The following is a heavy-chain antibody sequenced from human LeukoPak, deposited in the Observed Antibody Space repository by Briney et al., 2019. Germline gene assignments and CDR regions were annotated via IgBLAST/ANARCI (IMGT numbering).Heavy chain of an antibody. D-gene: IGHD3-3*01. CDR2: ISAYNGNT. V-gene: IGHV1-18*04. J-gene: IGHJ6*02. CDR3: ARSRDYDFWSGYYYYYGMDV. CDR1: EYTLTSYY. Sequence: ASVKVSCKASEYTLTSYYLHWVRQAPGQGLEWMGWISAYNGNTNYAQKLQGRVTMTTDTSTSTAYMELRSLRSDDTAVYYCARSRDYDFWSGYYYYYGMDVWGQGTTVTVSS.